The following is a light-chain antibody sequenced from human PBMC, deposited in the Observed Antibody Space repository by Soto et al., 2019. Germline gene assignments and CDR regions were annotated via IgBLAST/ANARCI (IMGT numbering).Light chain of an antibody. CDR2: KAS. Sequence: DIQMTQSPSTLSASVGDRVTITCRASQSISTWLAWYQQRAGKAPKLLIYKASNLESGVPSRFSGSGSGTDFTLTISSLQPDEFATYYCQQYNSYSWAFGQGTKVEIK. J-gene: IGKJ1*01. CDR1: QSISTW. CDR3: QQYNSYSWA. V-gene: IGKV1-5*03.